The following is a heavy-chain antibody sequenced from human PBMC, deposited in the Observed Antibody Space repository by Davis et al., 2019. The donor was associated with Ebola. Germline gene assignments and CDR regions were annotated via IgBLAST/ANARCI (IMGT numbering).Heavy chain of an antibody. J-gene: IGHJ6*02. D-gene: IGHD3-10*01. CDR1: GFTFDDYA. Sequence: PGGSLRLSCAASGFTFDDYAMHWVRQAPGKGLEWVSGISWNSGSIGYADSVKGRFTISRDNAKNSLYLQMNSLRAEDTALYYCAKDFGSYYYYGMDVWGQGTTVTVSS. V-gene: IGHV3-9*01. CDR2: ISWNSGSI. CDR3: AKDFGSYYYYGMDV.